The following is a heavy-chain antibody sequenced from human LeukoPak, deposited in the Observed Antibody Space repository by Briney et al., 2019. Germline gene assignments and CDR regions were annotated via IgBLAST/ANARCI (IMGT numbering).Heavy chain of an antibody. J-gene: IGHJ4*02. V-gene: IGHV3-30*18. D-gene: IGHD1-7*01. Sequence: PGGSLRLSCAASGFTFSSYGMHWVRQAPGKGLESVAVISYDGSIKYYADSVKGRFTISRDNSKNTLYLQMNSLRAEDTAVYYCAKVHNWNYVKYFDYWGQGTLVTVSS. CDR1: GFTFSSYG. CDR2: ISYDGSIK. CDR3: AKVHNWNYVKYFDY.